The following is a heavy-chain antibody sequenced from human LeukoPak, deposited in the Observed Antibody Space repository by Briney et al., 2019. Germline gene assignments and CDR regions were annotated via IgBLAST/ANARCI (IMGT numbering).Heavy chain of an antibody. CDR3: ARSNHIAALDV. D-gene: IGHD6-13*01. V-gene: IGHV3-48*03. CDR2: ISSSGSTI. J-gene: IGHJ6*02. Sequence: GGSLRLSCAASGFTFSSYEMSWVRQAPGKGLEWVSYISSSGSTIYYADSVKGRFTISRDNAKNSLYLQMNSLRAEDTAVYYCARSNHIAALDVWGQGTTVTVSS. CDR1: GFTFSSYE.